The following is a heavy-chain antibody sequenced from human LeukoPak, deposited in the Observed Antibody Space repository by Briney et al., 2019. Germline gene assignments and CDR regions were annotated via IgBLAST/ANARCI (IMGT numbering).Heavy chain of an antibody. Sequence: GRSLRLSCAASGCTFSDYYRSWIRQAPGKGLEWVGYISSSGSTIYYADSVRGRFTISSDNAKNSLYLQINSLRADHAAVYYSSRGPLTPFDSWGQGTLVTVSS. D-gene: IGHD4/OR15-4a*01. J-gene: IGHJ4*02. CDR2: ISSSGSTI. CDR1: GCTFSDYY. CDR3: SRGPLTPFDS. V-gene: IGHV3-11*04.